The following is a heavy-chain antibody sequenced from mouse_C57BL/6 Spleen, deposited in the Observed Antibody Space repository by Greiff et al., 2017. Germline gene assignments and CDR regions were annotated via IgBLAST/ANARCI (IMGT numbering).Heavy chain of an antibody. Sequence: VQRVESGAELVRPGTSVKMSCKASGYTFTNYWIGWAKQRPGHGLEWIGDIYPGGGYTNYNEKFKGKATLTADKSSSTAYMHFSSLTSEDSAIYYCARSGDYAYAMDYWGQGTSVTVSS. CDR2: IYPGGGYT. CDR3: ARSGDYAYAMDY. J-gene: IGHJ4*01. CDR1: GYTFTNYW. D-gene: IGHD2-4*01. V-gene: IGHV1-63*01.